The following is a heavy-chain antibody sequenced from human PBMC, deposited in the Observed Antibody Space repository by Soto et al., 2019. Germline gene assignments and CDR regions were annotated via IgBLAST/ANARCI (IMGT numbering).Heavy chain of an antibody. J-gene: IGHJ6*02. CDR1: GFTFSSYG. CDR3: AREGYNWNYYYYGMDV. D-gene: IGHD1-20*01. Sequence: HPGGSLRLSCAASGFTFSSYGMHWVRQAPGKGLEWVAVIWYDGSNKYYADSVKGRFTISRDNSKNTLYLQMNSLRAEDTAVYYCAREGYNWNYYYYGMDVWCQGTTVTVSS. CDR2: IWYDGSNK. V-gene: IGHV3-33*01.